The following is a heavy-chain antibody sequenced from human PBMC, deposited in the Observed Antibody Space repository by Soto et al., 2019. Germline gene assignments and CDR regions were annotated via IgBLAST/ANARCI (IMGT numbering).Heavy chain of an antibody. CDR2: IYHSGST. CDR3: ARYAMAAAGKDAFDI. CDR1: GGSISSSNW. D-gene: IGHD6-13*01. V-gene: IGHV4-4*02. J-gene: IGHJ3*02. Sequence: TSETLSLTCAVSGGSISSSNWWSWVRQPPGKGLEWIGEIYHSGSTNYNPSLKSRVTISVDKSKNQFSLKLSSVTAADTAVYYCARYAMAAAGKDAFDIWGQGTMVTVSS.